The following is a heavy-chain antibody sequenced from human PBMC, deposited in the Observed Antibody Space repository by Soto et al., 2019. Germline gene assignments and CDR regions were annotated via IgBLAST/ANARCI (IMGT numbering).Heavy chain of an antibody. Sequence: EVQLVESGGGLVQPGGSLRLSCAASGFTVSSNYMSWVRQAPGKGLEWVSVIYSGGSTYYADSVKGXXTXXXXXXXXXXXXXXXXXXAEDTAVYYCARSVAARENWFDPWGQGTLVTVXS. J-gene: IGHJ5*02. CDR3: ARSVAARENWFDP. V-gene: IGHV3-66*01. CDR1: GFTVSSNY. CDR2: IYSGGST. D-gene: IGHD2-15*01.